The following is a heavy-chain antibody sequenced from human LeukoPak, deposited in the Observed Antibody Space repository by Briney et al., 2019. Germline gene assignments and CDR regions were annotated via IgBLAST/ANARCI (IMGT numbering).Heavy chain of an antibody. D-gene: IGHD3-16*01. V-gene: IGHV1-2*06. CDR1: GYTFTGCY. CDR2: MNPNGGDT. Sequence: ASVKVSCKTSGYTFTGCYMHWVRQAPGQGLEWLGRMNPNGGDTNYPQNFQGRVTMTRDTSISTAYMELSSLRSDDTAVYYCVPRGDGGFDYWGQGTLVIVSS. CDR3: VPRGDGGFDY. J-gene: IGHJ4*02.